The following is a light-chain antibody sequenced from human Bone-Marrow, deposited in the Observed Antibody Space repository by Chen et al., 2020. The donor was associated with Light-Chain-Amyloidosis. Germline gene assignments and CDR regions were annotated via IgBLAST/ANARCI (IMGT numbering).Light chain of an antibody. CDR3: QVWDRSSDRPG. CDR1: NIGSTR. V-gene: IGLV3-21*02. Sequence: SYVLTQASSVSVAQGQTATIACGGNNIGSTRVHWNQQTPGQAPLLVGYDDSDRPSGISARLSASNSGNTATLTISRVEAGDEADYYCQVWDRSSDRPGFGGGTKLTVL. CDR2: DDS. J-gene: IGLJ2*01.